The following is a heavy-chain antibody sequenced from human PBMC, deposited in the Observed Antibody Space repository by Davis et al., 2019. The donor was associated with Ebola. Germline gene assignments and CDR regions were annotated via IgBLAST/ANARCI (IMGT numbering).Heavy chain of an antibody. D-gene: IGHD3-9*01. Sequence: PGGSLRLSCPASGFTVSSNYMSWVRQAPGKGLEWVSVIYSGGSTYYADSVKGRFTISRDNSKNTLYLQINSLRAEDTAVYYCARWVDWLGLDYWGQGTLVTVSS. CDR2: IYSGGST. V-gene: IGHV3-66*01. CDR3: ARWVDWLGLDY. J-gene: IGHJ4*02. CDR1: GFTVSSNY.